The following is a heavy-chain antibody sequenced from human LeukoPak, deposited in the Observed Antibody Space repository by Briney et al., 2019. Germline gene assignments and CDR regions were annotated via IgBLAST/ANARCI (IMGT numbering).Heavy chain of an antibody. CDR1: GFTFSSYG. V-gene: IGHV3-33*01. CDR2: IWYDGSNK. J-gene: IGHJ4*02. Sequence: GRSLRLSCAASGFTFSSYGMHWVRQAPGKGLEWVAVIWYDGSNKYYADSVKGRFTISRDNSKNTLYLQMNSLRAEDTAVYYCAVDYDSSGYFDYWGQGTLVTVPS. D-gene: IGHD3-22*01. CDR3: AVDYDSSGYFDY.